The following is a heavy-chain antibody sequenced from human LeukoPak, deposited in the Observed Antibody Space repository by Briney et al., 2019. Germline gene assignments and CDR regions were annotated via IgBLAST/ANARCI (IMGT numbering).Heavy chain of an antibody. CDR3: TRDLGAVPGPRMDV. J-gene: IGHJ6*02. V-gene: IGHV3-7*03. D-gene: IGHD6-19*01. Sequence: PGGSLRLSCAASGFSFSSYYMSWVRQAPGKGLEWVALINPDGSERYYVDSMKGRFTISRDNAKNSLYLQMDSLRDDDTAMYFCTRDLGAVPGPRMDVRGQGTTVTVSS. CDR2: INPDGSER. CDR1: GFSFSSYY.